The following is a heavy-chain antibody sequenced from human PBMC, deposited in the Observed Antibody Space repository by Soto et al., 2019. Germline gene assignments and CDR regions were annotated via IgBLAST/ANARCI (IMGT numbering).Heavy chain of an antibody. J-gene: IGHJ4*02. Sequence: QPGGSLRLSCAASGFTFSNYGMHWVRQAPGKGLEWVAFIWYDGGNRYYAESVKGRFTISRDNSKNTLYLQMNSLRAEDTAVYYCERDGDVNTGFGKDYWGQGNMVTLSS. CDR1: GFTFSNYG. D-gene: IGHD3-16*01. CDR2: IWYDGGNR. V-gene: IGHV3-33*01. CDR3: ERDGDVNTGFGKDY.